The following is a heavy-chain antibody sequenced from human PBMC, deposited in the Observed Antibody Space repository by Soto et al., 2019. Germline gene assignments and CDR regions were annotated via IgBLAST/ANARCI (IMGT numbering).Heavy chain of an antibody. CDR1: GFTFSSYG. Sequence: QVQLVESGGGVVQPGRSLRLSCAASGFTFSSYGMHWVRQAPGKGLEWVAVIWYDGSNKYYADSVKGRFTISRDNSKNTLYLQMNSLRAEDTAVYYCARGWRAVAGPYYYFDYWGQGTLVTVSS. D-gene: IGHD6-19*01. V-gene: IGHV3-33*01. CDR3: ARGWRAVAGPYYYFDY. J-gene: IGHJ4*02. CDR2: IWYDGSNK.